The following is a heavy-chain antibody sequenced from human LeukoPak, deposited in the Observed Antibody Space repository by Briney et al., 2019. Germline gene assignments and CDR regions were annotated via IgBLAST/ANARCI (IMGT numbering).Heavy chain of an antibody. Sequence: HGESLKISCKGSGYSFTNYWIAWVRQMPGKGLEWMGIIYPDDSDTRYSPSFQGQVTISADKSTSTAYLQWSSLKASDTAMYYCARIWLRAFDIWGQGTMVTVSS. CDR1: GYSFTNYW. J-gene: IGHJ3*02. V-gene: IGHV5-51*01. D-gene: IGHD3-16*01. CDR3: ARIWLRAFDI. CDR2: IYPDDSDT.